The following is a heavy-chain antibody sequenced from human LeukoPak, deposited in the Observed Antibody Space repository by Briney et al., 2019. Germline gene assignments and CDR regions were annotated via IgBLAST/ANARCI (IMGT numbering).Heavy chain of an antibody. V-gene: IGHV3-30*03. CDR1: GFTFSSYG. CDR2: ISYDGSNK. CDR3: ARMGTSCPFDY. Sequence: GGSLRLSCAASGFTFSSYGMHWVRQAPGKGLEWVAVISYDGSNKYYADSVKGRFTISRDNSKNTLYLQMNSLRAEDTAVYYCARMGTSCPFDYWGQGTLVTVSS. D-gene: IGHD2-2*01. J-gene: IGHJ4*02.